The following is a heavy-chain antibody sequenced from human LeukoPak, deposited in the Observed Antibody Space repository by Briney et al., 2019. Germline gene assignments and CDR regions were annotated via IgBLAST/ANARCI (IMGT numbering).Heavy chain of an antibody. CDR3: AREASMATTYNWFDP. J-gene: IGHJ5*02. D-gene: IGHD5-24*01. CDR2: INPSGGST. V-gene: IGHV1-46*01. CDR1: GYTFTSYY. Sequence: ASVKVSCKASGYTFTSYYMHWVRQAPGQGPEWMGIINPSGGSTSYAQKFQGRVTMTRDTSTSTVYMELSSLRSEDTAVYYCAREASMATTYNWFDPWGQGTLVTVSS.